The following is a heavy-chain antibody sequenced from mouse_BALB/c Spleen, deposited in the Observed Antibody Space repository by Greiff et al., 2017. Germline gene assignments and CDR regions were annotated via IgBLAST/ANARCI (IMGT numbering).Heavy chain of an antibody. CDR2: IWAGGST. D-gene: IGHD1-1*01. J-gene: IGHJ2*01. CDR3: ARDPIYYYGSSYFDY. CDR1: GFSLTSYG. V-gene: IGHV2-9*02. Sequence: VQVVESGPGLVAPSQSLSITCTVSGFSLTSYGVHWVRQPPGKGLEWLGVIWAGGSTNYNSALMSRLSISKDNSKSQVFLKMNSLQTDDTAMYYCARDPIYYYGSSYFDYWGQGTTLTVSS.